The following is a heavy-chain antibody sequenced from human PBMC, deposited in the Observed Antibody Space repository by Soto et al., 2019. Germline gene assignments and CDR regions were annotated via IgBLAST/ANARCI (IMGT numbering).Heavy chain of an antibody. V-gene: IGHV4-59*01. J-gene: IGHJ4*02. Sequence: SETLSLTCTVSGGSXSSYYWSWIRQPPGKGLEWIGYIYYSGSTNYNPSLKSRLTITRDTSATTAYMELSSLRSEDTAVYYCARDRMGEAGLPLDYWGQGTLVTVSS. CDR3: ARDRMGEAGLPLDY. D-gene: IGHD1-26*01. CDR1: GGSXSSYY. CDR2: IYYSGST.